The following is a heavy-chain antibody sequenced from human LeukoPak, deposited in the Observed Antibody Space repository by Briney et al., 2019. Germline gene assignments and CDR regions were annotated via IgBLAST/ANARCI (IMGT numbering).Heavy chain of an antibody. J-gene: IGHJ4*02. Sequence: ASVKVSCKASGYTFTDYYINWVRQAPGQGLEWMGWINPNSGDTNYAQKFQDRVTMTRDTSISTAYIELNLLRSDDTAVYYCVRGPSTDYSGSGSSFDFFFDYWGQGTLVTVSS. CDR3: VRGPSTDYSGSGSSFDFFFDY. CDR1: GYTFTDYY. V-gene: IGHV1-2*02. D-gene: IGHD3-10*01. CDR2: INPNSGDT.